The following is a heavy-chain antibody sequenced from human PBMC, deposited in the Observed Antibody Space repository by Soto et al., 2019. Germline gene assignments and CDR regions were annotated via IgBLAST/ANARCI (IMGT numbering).Heavy chain of an antibody. CDR2: INPNSGGT. V-gene: IGHV1-2*04. J-gene: IGHJ6*02. Sequence: ASVKVSCKASGYTFTGYYMHWVRQAPGQGLEWMGWINPNSGGTNYAQKFQGWATVTRDTSISTAYMELSRLRSDDTAVYYCARGPYYYYGMDVWGQGTTVTVSS. CDR1: GYTFTGYY. CDR3: ARGPYYYYGMDV.